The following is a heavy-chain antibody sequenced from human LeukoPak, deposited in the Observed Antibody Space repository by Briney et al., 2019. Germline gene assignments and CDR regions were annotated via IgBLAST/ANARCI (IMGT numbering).Heavy chain of an antibody. CDR2: ISSSSSYI. J-gene: IGHJ3*02. V-gene: IGHV3-21*01. D-gene: IGHD6-19*01. Sequence: PGGSLRLSCAASGFTFSSYSMNWVRQAPGKGLEWVSFISSSSSYIYYADSVKGRFTISRDNAKNSLYLQMNSLRAEDTAVYYCARDKGLWGSSGWYGGAFDIWGQGTMVTVSS. CDR3: ARDKGLWGSSGWYGGAFDI. CDR1: GFTFSSYS.